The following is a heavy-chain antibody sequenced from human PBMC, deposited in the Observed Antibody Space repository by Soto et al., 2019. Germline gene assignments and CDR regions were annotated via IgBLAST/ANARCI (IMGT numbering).Heavy chain of an antibody. D-gene: IGHD1-1*01. CDR2: INAGNGNT. CDR3: ARGGSRTGNDLGY. Sequence: ASVKVSCKASGYTFTSYAMHWVRQAPGQRLEWMGWINAGNGNTKYSQKFQGRVTITRDTSASTAYMELSSLRYEDTAVYYCARGGSRTGNDLGYWGQGTLVTVSS. CDR1: GYTFTSYA. J-gene: IGHJ4*02. V-gene: IGHV1-3*01.